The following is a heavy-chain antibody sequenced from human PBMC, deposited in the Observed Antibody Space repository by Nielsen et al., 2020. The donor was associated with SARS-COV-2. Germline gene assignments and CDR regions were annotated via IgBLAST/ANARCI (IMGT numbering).Heavy chain of an antibody. D-gene: IGHD6-13*01. CDR2: IYHSGST. CDR3: ARRYGNSWYYFDY. Sequence: SETLSLTCAVSGGSISSSNWRSWVRQPPGKGLEWIGEIYHSGSTNYNPSLKSRVTISVDKSKNQFSLKLSSVTAADTAVYYCARRYGNSWYYFDYWGQGTLVTVSS. V-gene: IGHV4-4*02. J-gene: IGHJ4*02. CDR1: GGSISSSNW.